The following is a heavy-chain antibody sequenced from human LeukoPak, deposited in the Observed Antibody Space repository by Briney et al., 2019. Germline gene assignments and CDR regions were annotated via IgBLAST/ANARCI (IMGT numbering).Heavy chain of an antibody. V-gene: IGHV4-34*01. CDR2: INHSGST. Sequence: SETLSLTCAVYGGSFSGYYWSWIRQPPGKGLEWIGEINHSGSTNYNPSLKSRVTISVDTSKNQFSLKLSSVTAADTAVYYCARSHHNSGSYYFGYWGQGTLVTVSS. CDR3: ARSHHNSGSYYFGY. J-gene: IGHJ4*02. CDR1: GGSFSGYY. D-gene: IGHD1-26*01.